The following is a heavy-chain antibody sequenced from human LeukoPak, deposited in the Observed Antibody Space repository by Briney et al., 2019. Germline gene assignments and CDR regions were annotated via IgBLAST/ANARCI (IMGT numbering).Heavy chain of an antibody. CDR2: IIPIFGIA. Sequence: PPASVKVSCKASGGTFSSYAISWVRQAPGQGLEWMGRIIPIFGIANYAQKFQGRVTITADKSTSTAYMELSSLRSGDTAVYYCARDAGPPTGDYWGQGTLVTVSS. J-gene: IGHJ4*02. CDR1: GGTFSSYA. V-gene: IGHV1-69*04. CDR3: ARDAGPPTGDY. D-gene: IGHD3-10*01.